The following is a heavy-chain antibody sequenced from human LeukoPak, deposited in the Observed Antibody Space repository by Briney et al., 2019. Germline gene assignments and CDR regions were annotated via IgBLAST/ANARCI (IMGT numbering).Heavy chain of an antibody. CDR3: AKGGGYSYGYFDY. CDR1: GFTFSSYG. J-gene: IGHJ4*02. Sequence: GGSLRLSCAASGFTFSSYGMHWVRQAPGKGLEWVAVISYDGSNKYYADSVKGRFTISRDNSKNTLYLQMNRLRAEDTAVYYCAKGGGYSYGYFDYWGQGTLVTVSS. D-gene: IGHD5-18*01. V-gene: IGHV3-30*18. CDR2: ISYDGSNK.